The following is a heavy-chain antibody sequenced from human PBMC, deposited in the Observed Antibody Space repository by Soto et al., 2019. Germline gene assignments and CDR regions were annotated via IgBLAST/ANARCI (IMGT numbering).Heavy chain of an antibody. CDR3: AKGRGQNWNFDY. CDR2: ISGSGGTA. D-gene: IGHD1-1*01. J-gene: IGHJ4*02. CDR1: GFTFSSYA. V-gene: IGHV3-23*01. Sequence: EVQLLESGGGSVQPGGSLRLSCAASGFTFSSYAMHWVRRPPGKGLEWVSSISGSGGTAYYADSVKGRVSISRDSLVNTLYLQMNSLRAEDTAVYYCAKGRGQNWNFDYWGLGTLVTVSP.